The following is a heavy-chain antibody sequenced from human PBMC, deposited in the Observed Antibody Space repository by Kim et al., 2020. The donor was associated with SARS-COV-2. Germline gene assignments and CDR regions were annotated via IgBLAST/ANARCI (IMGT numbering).Heavy chain of an antibody. J-gene: IGHJ4*02. D-gene: IGHD3-10*01. V-gene: IGHV1-69*13. CDR1: GGTFSSYA. CDR2: IIPIFGTA. Sequence: SVKVSCKASGGTFSSYAISWVRQAPGQGLEWMGGIIPIFGTANYAQKFQGRVTITADESTSTAYMELSSLSSEDTAVYYCARVVPTMVRGVIPSNDFDYWGQGTLVTVSS. CDR3: ARVVPTMVRGVIPSNDFDY.